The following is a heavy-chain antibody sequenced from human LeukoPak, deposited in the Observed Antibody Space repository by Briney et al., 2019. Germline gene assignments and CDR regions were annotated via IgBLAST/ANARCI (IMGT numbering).Heavy chain of an antibody. CDR3: ARVWYGSATLGWFDP. V-gene: IGHV4-39*01. Sequence: SETLSPTCTVSGGSISSRTYYWGWIRQPPGEGLEWIGTVYYTGSTYYNPSLRSRVTISVDTSKNQFSLKLSSVTAADTAVFYCARVWYGSATLGWFDPWGQGTLVTVSS. D-gene: IGHD3-10*01. CDR2: VYYTGST. CDR1: GGSISSRTYY. J-gene: IGHJ5*02.